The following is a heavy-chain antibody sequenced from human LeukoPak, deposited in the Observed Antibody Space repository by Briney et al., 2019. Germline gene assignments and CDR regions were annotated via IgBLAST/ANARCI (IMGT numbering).Heavy chain of an antibody. CDR2: INPNSGGT. Sequence: ASVKVSCKASVYTFTGYYMHWVRQAPGQGLEWMGWINPNSGGTNYAQSFQGRVTMTRDTSISTAYMELSRLRSDDTAVYYCARGASGVYTVTTSWFDPWGQGTLVTVSS. J-gene: IGHJ5*02. CDR3: ARGASGVYTVTTSWFDP. D-gene: IGHD4-17*01. V-gene: IGHV1-2*02. CDR1: VYTFTGYY.